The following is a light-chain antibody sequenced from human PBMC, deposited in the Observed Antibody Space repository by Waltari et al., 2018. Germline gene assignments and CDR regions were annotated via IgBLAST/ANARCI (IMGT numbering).Light chain of an antibody. J-gene: IGLJ2*01. CDR2: GVT. CDR3: CSSKGTSTHVL. CDR1: SAAVDTYNS. Sequence: QSALTQPRSVCGSPGQSVTIPCTGTSAAVDTYNSVSWYRQHPGKAPQLLIFGVTKRPSGVPDRFSGSKSGHTASLTISGLQAEDEANYYCCSSKGTSTHVLFGGGTKLTVL. V-gene: IGLV2-11*01.